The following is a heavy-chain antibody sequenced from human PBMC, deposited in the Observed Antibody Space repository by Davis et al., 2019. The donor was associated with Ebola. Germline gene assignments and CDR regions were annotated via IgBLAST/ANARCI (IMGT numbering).Heavy chain of an antibody. Sequence: MPSETLSLTCTVSGVSVNSGDYYWSWIRQLPGQGLEWIGFIYTSGSAYYNPSLESRVTISVDTSKNQFSLKLSSVTAADTAMYYCARRGTSSWYAGWFDPWGQGTLVTVSS. J-gene: IGHJ5*02. CDR2: IYTSGSA. CDR3: ARRGTSSWYAGWFDP. D-gene: IGHD6-13*01. CDR1: GVSVNSGDYY. V-gene: IGHV4-30-4*08.